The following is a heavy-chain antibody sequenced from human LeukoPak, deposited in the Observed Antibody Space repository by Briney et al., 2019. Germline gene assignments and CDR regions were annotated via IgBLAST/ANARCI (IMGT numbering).Heavy chain of an antibody. CDR1: GGSISSYY. CDR3: AGLSGYDWASFYDY. Sequence: SETLSLTCTVSGGSISSYYWSWIRQPPGKGLEWVGYIYYIGSTNYNPSLKSGVTISVYSSKKQFSLKLTSLTAADTPVHYCAGLSGYDWASFYDYSGEGNLVTVSS. CDR2: IYYIGST. J-gene: IGHJ4*02. V-gene: IGHV4-59*01. D-gene: IGHD5-12*01.